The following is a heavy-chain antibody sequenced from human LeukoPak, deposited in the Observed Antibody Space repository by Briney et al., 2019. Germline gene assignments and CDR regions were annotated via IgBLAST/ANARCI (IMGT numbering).Heavy chain of an antibody. V-gene: IGHV3-21*01. J-gene: IGHJ6*02. CDR1: GFTFSGYS. D-gene: IGHD6-13*01. CDR2: ISSSSAYI. CDR3: ARDLGSIAAVGEDYYYYGMDV. Sequence: SGGSLSLSCAASGFTFSGYSMNWVRQAPGKGLEWVSSISSSSAYIYYADSGKGRFTIARDNAKNSLYLQMNSMRAEDTAVYYCARDLGSIAAVGEDYYYYGMDVWGQGTTVTVSS.